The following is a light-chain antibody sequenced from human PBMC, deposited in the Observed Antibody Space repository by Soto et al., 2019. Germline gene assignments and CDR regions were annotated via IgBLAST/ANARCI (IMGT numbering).Light chain of an antibody. Sequence: QSALTHPAAVSGSPGQSITISCTGTGSDVGGYNYVSWYQHHPGKAPKLMIYEVSNRPSGVSNRFSGSKSGNTASLTISGLQAEDEADYYCSSYTSSSTPHVVFGGGTKLTVL. V-gene: IGLV2-14*01. CDR2: EVS. CDR3: SSYTSSSTPHVV. J-gene: IGLJ2*01. CDR1: GSDVGGYNY.